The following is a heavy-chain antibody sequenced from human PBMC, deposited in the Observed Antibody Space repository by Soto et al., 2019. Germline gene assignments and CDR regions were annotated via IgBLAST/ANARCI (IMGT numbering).Heavy chain of an antibody. CDR2: INHSGST. CDR1: DGSFSGYY. J-gene: IGHJ4*02. CDR3: AHILGIGGYYEGFDY. Sequence: SETLSLTCAVYDGSFSGYYWSWIRQPPGKGLEWIGEINHSGSTNYNPSLKSRLTITKDTSKNQVVLIMTNMDPVDTATYYCAHILGIGGYYEGFDYWGQGALVTVSS. V-gene: IGHV4-34*01. D-gene: IGHD3-22*01.